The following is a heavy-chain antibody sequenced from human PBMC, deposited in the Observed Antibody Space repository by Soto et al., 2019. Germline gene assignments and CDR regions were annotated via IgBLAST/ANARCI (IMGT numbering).Heavy chain of an antibody. D-gene: IGHD3-22*01. CDR1: GLTFSNYA. CDR3: AKSLDTMKLVLIHEAYFDL. Sequence: EVQLLESGGGLVQPGGSLRLSCAASGLTFSNYAMSWVRQAPGKGLEWVSGISDTGSATYYADSVKGRFTISRDNSXNXLXXQMNSLRAEDTAVYYCAKSLDTMKLVLIHEAYFDLWGRGTLVTVSS. CDR2: ISDTGSAT. V-gene: IGHV3-23*01. J-gene: IGHJ2*01.